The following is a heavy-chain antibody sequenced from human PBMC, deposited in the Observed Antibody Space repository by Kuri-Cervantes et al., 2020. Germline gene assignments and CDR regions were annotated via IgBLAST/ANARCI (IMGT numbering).Heavy chain of an antibody. CDR1: GYTFTFYG. Sequence: ASVKVSCKASGYTFTFYGISWVRQAPGQGLEWMGWTSSYNDKTNYAQKFEGRVALTTDRSTSTVYMELRSLRVDDTAVYYCARVRGSYFAFDIWGQGTMVTVSS. J-gene: IGHJ3*02. D-gene: IGHD1-26*01. V-gene: IGHV1-18*01. CDR3: ARVRGSYFAFDI. CDR2: TSSYNDKT.